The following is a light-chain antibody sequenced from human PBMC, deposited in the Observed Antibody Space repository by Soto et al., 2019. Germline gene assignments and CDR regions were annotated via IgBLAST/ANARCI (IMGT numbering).Light chain of an antibody. CDR2: GDN. CDR3: QSYDISLHNYV. J-gene: IGLJ1*01. Sequence: QSVLTQPPSVSGAPGQRVSISCTGSTSNIGAPYDVHWYQHLPGTAPKLLIYGDNNRPSGVPDRFSGSKSGTSASLAITRLRAEDEADYYCQSYDISLHNYVFGNGTTLPVL. V-gene: IGLV1-40*01. CDR1: TSNIGAPYD.